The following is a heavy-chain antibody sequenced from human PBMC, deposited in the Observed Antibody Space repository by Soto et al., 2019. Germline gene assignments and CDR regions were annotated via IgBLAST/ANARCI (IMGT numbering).Heavy chain of an antibody. Sequence: GGSLRLSCAASGFTFSRYWVPWVRQAPGKGLVWVSRINIDGSTTTYADPVKGRFTISRDNAKNPVYLQMTSLRAEDTAMYYCSRGRLDYYDSCDYWGLGTMVTVSS. CDR1: GFTFSRYW. D-gene: IGHD3-22*01. J-gene: IGHJ4*02. CDR3: SRGRLDYYDSCDY. CDR2: INIDGSTT. V-gene: IGHV3-74*01.